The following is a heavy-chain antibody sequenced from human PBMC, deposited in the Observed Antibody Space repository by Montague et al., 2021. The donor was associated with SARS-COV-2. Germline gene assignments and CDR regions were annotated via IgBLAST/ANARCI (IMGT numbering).Heavy chain of an antibody. V-gene: IGHV4-59*01. Sequence: SETLSLTCSVSGGSTSNYYWTWIRQSPGKGLQWIGYIFYTGSTKFNPSLKSRVSMSLDTSKNHFSLRLSAMTAADTARYYCARAQNICFIANCVNYFDLWGLGAQVTVSS. CDR1: GGSTSNYY. CDR2: IFYTGST. D-gene: IGHD2-15*01. CDR3: ARAQNICFIANCVNYFDL. J-gene: IGHJ4*02.